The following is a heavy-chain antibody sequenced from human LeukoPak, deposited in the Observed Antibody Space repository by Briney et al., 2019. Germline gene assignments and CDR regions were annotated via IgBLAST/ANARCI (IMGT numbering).Heavy chain of an antibody. V-gene: IGHV3-7*01. J-gene: IGHJ3*01. CDR3: ATDSGYKTFDL. CDR1: GFTFSKSW. D-gene: IGHD5-12*01. CDR2: MNPDGSEI. Sequence: GGSLRLSCAASGFTFSKSWMNWVRQAPGKGLQWVASMNPDGSEIYYEDSVKGQFTISRDNAKKSMYLDMNSLRAEDTAVYYCATDSGYKTFDLWGQGTMVTVSS.